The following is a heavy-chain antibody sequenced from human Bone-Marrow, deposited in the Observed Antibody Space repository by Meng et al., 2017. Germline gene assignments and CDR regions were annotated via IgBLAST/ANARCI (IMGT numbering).Heavy chain of an antibody. J-gene: IGHJ4*02. CDR1: GYTFTNYA. CDR2: INAGNGDT. Sequence: QVQLVQSGAEVKKPAASVRVSCKASGYTFTNYAIHWVRQAPGQRLEWMGWINAGNGDTKYSQRFQGRVTITRDTSANTAYMELSSLRSEDTAVYYCARGIVVVTTVPIDYWGQGTLVTVSS. V-gene: IGHV1-3*01. CDR3: ARGIVVVTTVPIDY. D-gene: IGHD2-21*02.